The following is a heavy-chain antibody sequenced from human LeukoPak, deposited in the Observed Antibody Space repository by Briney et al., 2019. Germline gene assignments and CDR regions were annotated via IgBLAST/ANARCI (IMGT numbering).Heavy chain of an antibody. D-gene: IGHD2/OR15-2a*01. CDR3: ARVLKRRGGFDP. Sequence: PSETLSLTCTVSGGSISSYYWSWIRQPPGKGLEWIGYIYYSGSTNYNPSLKSRVTISVDTSKNQFSLKLSSVTAADTAVYYCARVLKRRGGFDPWGQGTLVTVSS. V-gene: IGHV4-59*12. J-gene: IGHJ5*02. CDR2: IYYSGST. CDR1: GGSISSYY.